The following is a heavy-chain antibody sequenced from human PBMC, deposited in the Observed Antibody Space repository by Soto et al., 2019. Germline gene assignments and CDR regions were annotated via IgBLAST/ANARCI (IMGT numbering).Heavy chain of an antibody. V-gene: IGHV4-59*01. CDR2: IYYSWST. CDR3: ARAVPTLGYCSSTSCYSWFDP. J-gene: IGHJ5*02. Sequence: PSETLSLTCTVSGGSISSYHWSWIRQPPGKGLEWIGYIYYSWSTNYNPSLKSRVTISVDTSKNQFSLKLSSVTAADTAVYYCARAVPTLGYCSSTSCYSWFDPWGQGTLVTVSS. D-gene: IGHD2-2*02. CDR1: GGSISSYH.